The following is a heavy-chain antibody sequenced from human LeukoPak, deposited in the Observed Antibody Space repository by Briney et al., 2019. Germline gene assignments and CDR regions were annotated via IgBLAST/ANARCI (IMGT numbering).Heavy chain of an antibody. CDR3: ARSYGSGIRLPDY. CDR1: GYTFTSYG. Sequence: ASVKVSCKASGYTFTSYGISWVRQAPGQGLEWMGWINPNSGGTNYAQKFQGRVTMTRDTSISTAYMELSRLRSDDTAVYYCARSYGSGIRLPDYWGQGTLVTVSS. D-gene: IGHD3-10*01. CDR2: INPNSGGT. J-gene: IGHJ4*02. V-gene: IGHV1-2*02.